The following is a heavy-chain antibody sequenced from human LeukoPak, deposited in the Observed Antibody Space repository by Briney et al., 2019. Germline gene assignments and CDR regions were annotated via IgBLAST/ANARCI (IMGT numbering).Heavy chain of an antibody. V-gene: IGHV4-4*07. J-gene: IGHJ4*02. CDR2: IYNSGST. Sequence: PSETLSLTCTVSGGSISSNYWSWIRQPAGKGLEWIGRIYNSGSTNYNTNYNPSLSSRATMSVDTSKKQFSLKLNSVTAADTAVYFCATAIWYGSGTTAFDSWGQGTLVTFSS. CDR3: ATAIWYGSGTTAFDS. CDR1: GGSISSNY. D-gene: IGHD3-10*01.